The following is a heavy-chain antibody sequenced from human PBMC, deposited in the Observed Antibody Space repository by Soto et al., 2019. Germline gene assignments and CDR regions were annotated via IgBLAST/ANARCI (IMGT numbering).Heavy chain of an antibody. V-gene: IGHV4-30-4*01. CDR3: ARESGGDTAMPYPFDY. CDR2: IYYSGSS. D-gene: IGHD5-18*01. CDR1: GGSISSGDYY. Sequence: QVQLQESGPGLVKPSQTLSLTCTVSGGSISSGDYYWSWIRQPPGKGLEGIGYIYYSGSSYYNPSLKSRVTISVDTSKNQFSLKLSSVTAADTAVYYCARESGGDTAMPYPFDYWGQGTLVTVSS. J-gene: IGHJ4*02.